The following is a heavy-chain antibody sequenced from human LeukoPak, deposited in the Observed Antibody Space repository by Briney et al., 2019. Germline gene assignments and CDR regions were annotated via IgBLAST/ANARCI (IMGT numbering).Heavy chain of an antibody. V-gene: IGHV3-7*01. CDR1: GFTFSSYW. D-gene: IGHD2-15*01. Sequence: PGGSLRLSCAASGFTFSSYWMSWVRQAPGKGLVWVANVKQDGSERYYVGSVRGRFTISRDNAKNSLYLQMNSLRAEDTAVYYCARDLISGYCSGGSCYWGQGTLVTVSS. CDR3: ARDLISGYCSGGSCY. J-gene: IGHJ4*02. CDR2: VKQDGSER.